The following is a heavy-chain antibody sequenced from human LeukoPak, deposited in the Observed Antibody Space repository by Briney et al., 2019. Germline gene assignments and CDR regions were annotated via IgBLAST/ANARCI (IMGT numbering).Heavy chain of an antibody. CDR1: GYSFTSYW. V-gene: IGHV5-51*01. CDR2: IYPGDSDT. J-gene: IGHJ4*02. Sequence: GESLKISCKGSGYSFTSYWIGWVRQMPGKGLEWMGIIYPGDSDTRYSPSFQGQVTISADRSINTVYLQWSSLKASDTAMYYCAIRAYYDTRGYYYFDYWAQGTLVTVSS. CDR3: AIRAYYDTRGYYYFDY. D-gene: IGHD3-22*01.